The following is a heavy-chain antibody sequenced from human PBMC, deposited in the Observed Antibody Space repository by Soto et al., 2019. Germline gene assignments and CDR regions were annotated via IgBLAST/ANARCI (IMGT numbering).Heavy chain of an antibody. J-gene: IGHJ4*02. CDR1: GFTFSVSA. CDR2: TGLNGRTT. Sequence: WGSLRLSCAASGFTFSVSAMIWVRQAPGKGLEWVSTTGLNGRTTYYADSVKGRFTVSRDNSKNTLHLQMNSLRAEDTAVYYCATVHSTSRSFDYWGQGTLVTVSS. V-gene: IGHV3-23*01. CDR3: ATVHSTSRSFDY. D-gene: IGHD2-2*01.